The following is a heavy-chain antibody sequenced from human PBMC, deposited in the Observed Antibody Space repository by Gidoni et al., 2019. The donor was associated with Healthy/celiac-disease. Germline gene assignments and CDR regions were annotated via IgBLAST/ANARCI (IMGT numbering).Heavy chain of an antibody. CDR1: GFTFTSYW. V-gene: IGHV3-74*01. CDR2: IKSDGSST. D-gene: IGHD2-15*01. CDR3: ARSLGRYCSRGSCYSDAFDI. J-gene: IGHJ3*02. Sequence: EVQLVESGGGLVQPGGSLRLSCAASGFTFTSYWMHWIRHAQGKGLVWVSRIKSDGSSTSYAGAVKGRFTISRDNAKNKLYLKMNSLRAESTAVYDCARSLGRYCSRGSCYSDAFDIWGQGTMVTVSS.